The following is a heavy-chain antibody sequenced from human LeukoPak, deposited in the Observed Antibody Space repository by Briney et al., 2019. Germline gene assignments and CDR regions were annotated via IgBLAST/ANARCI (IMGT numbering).Heavy chain of an antibody. Sequence: GGSLRLSCAASGFTFSSYAMSWVRQAPGKGLEWVSAISGSGGSTYYADSVKGRFTISRDNAKNSLYLQMNSLRAEDTAVYYCARGFYGDYVFDYWGQGTLVTVSS. D-gene: IGHD4-17*01. CDR3: ARGFYGDYVFDY. J-gene: IGHJ4*02. CDR2: ISGSGGST. V-gene: IGHV3-23*01. CDR1: GFTFSSYA.